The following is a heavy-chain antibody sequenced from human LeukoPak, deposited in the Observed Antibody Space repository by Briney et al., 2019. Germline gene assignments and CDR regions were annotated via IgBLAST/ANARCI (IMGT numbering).Heavy chain of an antibody. D-gene: IGHD1-1*01. CDR3: ARCRVLGQGWCKWSAP. J-gene: IGHJ5*02. V-gene: IGHV3-23*01. Sequence: GGSLRLSCAASGFDLTTYAMTWVRQAPAKGLEWVSSIRIGGGGTYYADSVKGRFTISRDNSENTLHLQMNNLRVEDTARYFCARCRVLGQGWCKWSAPWAQGTLATVP. CDR2: IRIGGGGT. CDR1: GFDLTTYA.